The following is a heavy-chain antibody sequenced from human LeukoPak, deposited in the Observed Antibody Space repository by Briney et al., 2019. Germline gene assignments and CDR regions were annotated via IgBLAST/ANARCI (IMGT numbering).Heavy chain of an antibody. J-gene: IGHJ5*02. CDR1: GVSVNDYY. Sequence: SETLSLTCAVSGVSVNDYYWSWIRQSPEKGLEWIGEVSPGGYTSYNPSLRSRVIISEDTSENQLSLNVRSVTAADTGLYHCARIRCGRGQDRCYNHWAQGSLVIVSS. V-gene: IGHV4-34*01. CDR2: VSPGGYT. CDR3: ARIRCGRGQDRCYNH. D-gene: IGHD2-21*01.